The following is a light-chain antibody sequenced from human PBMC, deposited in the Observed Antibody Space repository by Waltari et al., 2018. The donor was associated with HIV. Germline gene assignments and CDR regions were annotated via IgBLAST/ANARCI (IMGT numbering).Light chain of an antibody. CDR1: TSNIGAGYD. CDR3: QSYDSTLTGWV. CDR2: CNS. V-gene: IGLV1-40*01. Sequence: QSVLTQPRSVSGAPGQRVTISCSGNTSNIGAGYDVQWYQHLPGRAPKVLFYCNSTRPSAVPDQFSGAKSSASASLATSGLQAEDETDYYCQSYDSTLTGWVFGGGTILTVL. J-gene: IGLJ3*02.